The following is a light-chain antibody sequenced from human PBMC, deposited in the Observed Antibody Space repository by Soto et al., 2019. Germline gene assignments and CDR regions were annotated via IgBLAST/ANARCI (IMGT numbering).Light chain of an antibody. CDR3: GSWDSSLSAYV. V-gene: IGLV1-51*01. CDR2: DDN. J-gene: IGLJ1*01. Sequence: QSVLTQPPSVSAAPGQKVTISCSGSSXNIGGNSVSWYQQPPGTAPKLLIYDDNKRPSGTPDRFSGSKSGTSATLGITGFQTGDEADYYCGSWDSSLSAYVFGTGTKVTVL. CDR1: SXNIGGNS.